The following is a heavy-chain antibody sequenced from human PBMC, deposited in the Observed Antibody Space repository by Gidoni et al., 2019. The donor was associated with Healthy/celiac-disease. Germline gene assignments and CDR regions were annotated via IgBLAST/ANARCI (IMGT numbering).Heavy chain of an antibody. CDR1: GGSISSGGYY. V-gene: IGHV4-31*03. CDR2: IYYSGST. D-gene: IGHD3-3*01. Sequence: QVQLQESGPGLVKPSQTLSLTCTVSGGSISSGGYYWSWIRQHPGKGLEWIGYIYYSGSTYYNPSLKSRVTISVDTSKNQFSLKLSSVTAADTAVYYCARDRRFLEPLYYYGMDVWGQGTTVTVSS. CDR3: ARDRRFLEPLYYYGMDV. J-gene: IGHJ6*02.